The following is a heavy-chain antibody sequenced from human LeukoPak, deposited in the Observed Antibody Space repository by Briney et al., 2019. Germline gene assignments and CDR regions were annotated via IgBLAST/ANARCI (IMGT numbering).Heavy chain of an antibody. D-gene: IGHD2-15*01. J-gene: IGHJ5*02. Sequence: SETLSLTCAVYGGSFSGYYWSWIRQPPGKGLEWIGEINHSGSTNYNPSLKSRVTISVDTSKNQFSLKLSSVTAADTAVYYCAREVATYNWFDPWGQGTLVTVSS. CDR1: GGSFSGYY. V-gene: IGHV4-34*01. CDR3: AREVATYNWFDP. CDR2: INHSGST.